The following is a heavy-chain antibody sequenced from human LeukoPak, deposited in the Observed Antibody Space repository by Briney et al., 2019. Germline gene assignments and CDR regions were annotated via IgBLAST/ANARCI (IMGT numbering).Heavy chain of an antibody. V-gene: IGHV4-30-4*01. J-gene: IGHJ5*02. Sequence: SETLSLTCTVSGGSISSGDYYWSWIRQPPGKGLEWIGYIYYRGSTHYNSSLKRRVTISLDTSKNQFSLKLSSVTAADTAVYYCARRNSNWFDPWGQGTLVTVSS. CDR1: GGSISSGDYY. D-gene: IGHD1-7*01. CDR2: IYYRGST. CDR3: ARRNSNWFDP.